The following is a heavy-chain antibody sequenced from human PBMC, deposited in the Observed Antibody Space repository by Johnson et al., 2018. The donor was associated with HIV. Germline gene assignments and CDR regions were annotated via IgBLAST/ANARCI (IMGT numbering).Heavy chain of an antibody. CDR3: AKVDCGGDTCAGYDPFDL. Sequence: EQLVESGGGLVKAGGSLRLSCAASGFTFSSYWMSWVRQAPGKRPVWVARIYNDGSRTTYADSVRGRFTISRDNAKYTVDLQMNSLRVEDTAVYYCAKVDCGGDTCAGYDPFDLWGQGTLVTVSS. D-gene: IGHD2-21*01. CDR2: IYNDGSRT. J-gene: IGHJ3*01. CDR1: GFTFSSYW. V-gene: IGHV3-74*03.